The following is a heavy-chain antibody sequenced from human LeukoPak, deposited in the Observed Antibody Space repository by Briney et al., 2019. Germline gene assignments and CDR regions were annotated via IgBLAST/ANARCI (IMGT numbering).Heavy chain of an antibody. D-gene: IGHD4-11*01. CDR2: INLNNGGT. CDR3: ARDSATVTTPYFDY. V-gene: IGHV1-2*04. Sequence: ASVKVSCKASGYTFTSYYMHWVRQASGQGLEWMGWINLNNGGTNYAQMFQGWVTMTRDTSISTVYMELSRLRSDDTAVYYCARDSATVTTPYFDYWGQGTLVTVSS. CDR1: GYTFTSYY. J-gene: IGHJ4*02.